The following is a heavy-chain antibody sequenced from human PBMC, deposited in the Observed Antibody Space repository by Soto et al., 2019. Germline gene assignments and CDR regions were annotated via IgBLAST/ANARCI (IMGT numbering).Heavy chain of an antibody. CDR2: IYSGGYT. CDR3: AAQGGGGGY. D-gene: IGHD3-16*01. Sequence: EVQLVESGGGLIQPGGSLRLSCAVSGFTVSNNYMSWVRQAPGKGLEGVSVIYSGGYTAYGDSVKGRFTISRDNSKNTLFLQMKGRGADAAAVYYCAAQGGGGGYWGQGTLVTVSS. J-gene: IGHJ4*02. V-gene: IGHV3-53*01. CDR1: GFTVSNNY.